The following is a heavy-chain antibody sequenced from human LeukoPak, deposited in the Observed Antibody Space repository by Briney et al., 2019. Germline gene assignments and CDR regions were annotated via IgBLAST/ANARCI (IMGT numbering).Heavy chain of an antibody. J-gene: IGHJ4*02. D-gene: IGHD3-3*01. CDR3: ARSSRSGYSYY. V-gene: IGHV4-34*01. CDR2: INHSGGA. Sequence: SETLSLTCAVYGGSFSGYYWSWIRQPPGKGLEWIGEINHSGGANYNPSLKSRVTISVDTSKNQFSLKLSSVTAADTAVYYCARSSRSGYSYYWGQGTLVTVSS. CDR1: GGSFSGYY.